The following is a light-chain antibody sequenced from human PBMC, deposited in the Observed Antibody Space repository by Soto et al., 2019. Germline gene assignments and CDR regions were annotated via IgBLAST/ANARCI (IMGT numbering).Light chain of an antibody. Sequence: DIQITRSASSLSGSVAARVPLTCRSSQSINRYIPWYQQKPGQAPNLLINAASGLQSGVPSRFSGGASGTDFTLTIPNLQSEDFATYYCQQTYSTPFTFGPATKVDIK. CDR1: QSINRY. CDR3: QQTYSTPFT. J-gene: IGKJ3*01. V-gene: IGKV1-39*01. CDR2: AAS.